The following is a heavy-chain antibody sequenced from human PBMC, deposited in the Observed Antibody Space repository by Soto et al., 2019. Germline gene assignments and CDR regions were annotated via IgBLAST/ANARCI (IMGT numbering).Heavy chain of an antibody. CDR3: ARVPDR. CDR1: GGSISSGGYS. CDR2: IDRSGST. J-gene: IGHJ5*02. V-gene: IGHV4-30-2*01. D-gene: IGHD2-2*01. Sequence: QLQLQESAAGLVKPSQTLTLTCAVSGGSISSGGYSWSCLRQPPGKGLEWIGYIDRSGSTCYNPSLKSRVTISVDRSKKQFSLKLSSVTAADKAVYYCARVPDRWGQGTLVTVSS.